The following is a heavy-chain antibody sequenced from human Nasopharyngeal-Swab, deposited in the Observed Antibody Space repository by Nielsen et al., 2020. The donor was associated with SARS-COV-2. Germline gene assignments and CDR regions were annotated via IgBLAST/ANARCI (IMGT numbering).Heavy chain of an antibody. V-gene: IGHV3-7*01. CDR1: GFTFSSYW. CDR2: IKQDGGEK. CDR3: AKEGISRYYDFWSGGIDY. Sequence: GGSLRLSCAASGFTFSSYWMSWVRQAPGKGLEWVANIKQDGGEKYYVDSVKGRFTISRDNAKNSLYLQMNSLRAEDTAVYYCAKEGISRYYDFWSGGIDYWGQGTLVTVSS. J-gene: IGHJ4*02. D-gene: IGHD3-3*01.